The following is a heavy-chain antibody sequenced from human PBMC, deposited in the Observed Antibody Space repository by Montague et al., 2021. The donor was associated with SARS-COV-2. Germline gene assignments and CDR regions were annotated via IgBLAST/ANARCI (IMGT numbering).Heavy chain of an antibody. Sequence: SETLSLTCEVSGGSMSRDYWTWIRQSPGRRLVWIGYRNYTGSTKYNPSLKTRVSLSLDTPKNHFSLHLSSVTAADTAIYFCARAQNTCFIANCVNYFDVWGLGALVTVSS. V-gene: IGHV4-59*01. J-gene: IGHJ4*02. D-gene: IGHD1-1*01. CDR1: GGSMSRDY. CDR2: RNYTGST. CDR3: ARAQNTCFIANCVNYFDV.